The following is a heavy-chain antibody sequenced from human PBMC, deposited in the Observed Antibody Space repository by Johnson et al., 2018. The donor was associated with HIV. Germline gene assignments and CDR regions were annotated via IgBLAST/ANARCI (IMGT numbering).Heavy chain of an antibody. Sequence: VQLVESGGGVVWPGGSLRLSCAASGFNFNDYGMTWVRQVTGKGLEWVSGINWNGGSTGYADSVKGRFTISRDNAKRSLYLQINDLRAEDTAFYYCAKDRALGWELLGAFDIWGQGTMVTVSS. D-gene: IGHD1-26*01. CDR2: INWNGGST. CDR3: AKDRALGWELLGAFDI. V-gene: IGHV3-20*04. CDR1: GFNFNDYG. J-gene: IGHJ3*02.